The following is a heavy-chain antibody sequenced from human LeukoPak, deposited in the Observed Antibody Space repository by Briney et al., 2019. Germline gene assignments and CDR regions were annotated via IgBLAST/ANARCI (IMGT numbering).Heavy chain of an antibody. CDR1: GYTFTGHY. V-gene: IGHV1-2*02. J-gene: IGHJ4*02. CDR3: ARGDYYDSSGYPDY. CDR2: INPNSGGR. Sequence: ASVKVSCKASGYTFTGHYMHWVRQAPGQGLEWMGWINPNSGGRDYAQKFQGRVTLTRDTSISTAYMELSRLRSDVTAVYYCARGDYYDSSGYPDYWGQGTLVTVSS. D-gene: IGHD3-22*01.